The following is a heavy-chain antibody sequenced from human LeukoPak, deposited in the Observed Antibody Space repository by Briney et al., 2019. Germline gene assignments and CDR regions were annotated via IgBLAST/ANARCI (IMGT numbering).Heavy chain of an antibody. CDR3: ARDAGCSSTSCSLNWFDP. D-gene: IGHD2-2*01. V-gene: IGHV3-30*01. CDR2: ISYDGSNK. J-gene: IGHJ5*02. Sequence: EGSLRLSCAASGFTFSSYAMHWVRQAPGKGLEWVAVISYDGSNKYYADSVKGRFTISRDNSKNTLYLQMNSLRAEDTAVYYCARDAGCSSTSCSLNWFDPWGQGTLVTVSS. CDR1: GFTFSSYA.